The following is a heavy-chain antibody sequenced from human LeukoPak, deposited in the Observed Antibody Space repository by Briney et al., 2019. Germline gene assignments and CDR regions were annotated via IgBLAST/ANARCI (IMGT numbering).Heavy chain of an antibody. Sequence: ASVKVSCKASGYTFTSYGISWVRQAPGQGLKWMGWISAYNGNTNYAQKLQGRVTMTTDTSTSTAYMELRSLRSDDTAVYYCARDLFRGVTTPINYWGQGTLVTVSS. CDR1: GYTFTSYG. J-gene: IGHJ4*02. D-gene: IGHD4-17*01. V-gene: IGHV1-18*01. CDR2: ISAYNGNT. CDR3: ARDLFRGVTTPINY.